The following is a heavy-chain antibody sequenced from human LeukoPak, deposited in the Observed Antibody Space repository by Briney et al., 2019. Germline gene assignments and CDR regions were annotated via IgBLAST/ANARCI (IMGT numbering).Heavy chain of an antibody. J-gene: IGHJ4*02. CDR3: ARVEGPYNYFDY. Sequence: GGSLRLSCAVSGFSFSSYGMYWVRQAPGKGLEWVAVISYDGSNKYYADSVKGRFTISRDNSKNTLYLQMNSLRAEDTAVYYCARVEGPYNYFDYWGQGTLVTVSS. V-gene: IGHV3-30*03. CDR1: GFSFSSYG. CDR2: ISYDGSNK. D-gene: IGHD2-2*02.